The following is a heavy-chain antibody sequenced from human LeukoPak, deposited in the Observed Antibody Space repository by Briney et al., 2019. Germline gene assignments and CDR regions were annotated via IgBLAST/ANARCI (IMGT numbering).Heavy chain of an antibody. Sequence: GRSLRLSCAASGFTFSSYGIHWVRQAPGKGLEWVSSISSSGTYIYYRDSVKGRFTISRDNAENSLYLEMNSLRVEDTAIYYCVRDRGSYRPIDYWGQGTLVTVSS. J-gene: IGHJ4*02. CDR1: GFTFSSYG. CDR2: ISSSGTYI. V-gene: IGHV3-21*01. CDR3: VRDRGSYRPIDY. D-gene: IGHD1-26*01.